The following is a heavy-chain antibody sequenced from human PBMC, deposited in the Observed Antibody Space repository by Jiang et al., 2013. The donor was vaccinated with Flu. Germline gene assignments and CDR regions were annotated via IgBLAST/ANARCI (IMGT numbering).Heavy chain of an antibody. CDR2: IFPAGSNT. D-gene: IGHD4/OR15-4a*01. V-gene: IGHV5-51*01. CDR1: GYIFTNYW. J-gene: IGHJ4*02. Sequence: GAEVKKPGESLKISCKGSGYIFTNYWIGWVRQMPGKGLEWMGIIFPAGSNTRYSPSLQGQVTISVDKSINTAYLQWSSLKASDTAIYYCVRHDYGAYGRMVDFWGQGTLVTVSS. CDR3: VRHDYGAYGRMVDF.